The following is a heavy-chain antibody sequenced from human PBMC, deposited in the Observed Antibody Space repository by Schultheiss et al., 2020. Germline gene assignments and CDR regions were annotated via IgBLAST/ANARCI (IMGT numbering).Heavy chain of an antibody. Sequence: SETLSLTCTVSGGSISSYYWSWIRQPPGKGLEWIGYIYYSGSTNYNPSLKSRVTMSVDTSKNQFSLKLSSVTAADTAVYYCARSTPQFPYYFDYWGQGALVTVSS. CDR1: GGSISSYY. CDR3: ARSTPQFPYYFDY. J-gene: IGHJ4*02. D-gene: IGHD5/OR15-5a*01. CDR2: IYYSGST. V-gene: IGHV4-59*01.